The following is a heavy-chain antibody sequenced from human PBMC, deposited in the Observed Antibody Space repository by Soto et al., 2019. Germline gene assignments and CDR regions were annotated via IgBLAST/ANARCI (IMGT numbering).Heavy chain of an antibody. V-gene: IGHV3-33*01. CDR3: AREKDCTSASCYRGHFDD. J-gene: IGHJ4*02. Sequence: QVQLVESGGGVVQPGRSLRLSCATSGFTFSSYAMHWVRQAPGKGLEWVAAIWYDGSNKYYADSVKGRFTISKDNSENTLYLQMNSLRAEDTAVYYCAREKDCTSASCYRGHFDDWGQGALVTVSS. D-gene: IGHD2-2*01. CDR2: IWYDGSNK. CDR1: GFTFSSYA.